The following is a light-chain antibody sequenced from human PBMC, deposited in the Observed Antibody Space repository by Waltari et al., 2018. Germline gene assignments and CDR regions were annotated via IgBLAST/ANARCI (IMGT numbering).Light chain of an antibody. J-gene: IGKJ4*01. V-gene: IGKV4-1*01. Sequence: DIVMTQSPDSLAVSLGERATINCKSSQSVLYSSNNKNYLAWYQQKPGQPPKLLIYWASTRESGVPDRFTGSGSGTDFTLTINSLQPEDAAVYHCQQYCSSPLTFGGGTKVDIK. CDR1: QSVLYSSNNKNY. CDR2: WAS. CDR3: QQYCSSPLT.